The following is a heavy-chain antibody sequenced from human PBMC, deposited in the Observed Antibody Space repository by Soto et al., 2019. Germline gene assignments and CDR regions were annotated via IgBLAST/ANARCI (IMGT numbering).Heavy chain of an antibody. J-gene: IGHJ5*02. CDR2: IYNSGAT. D-gene: IGHD4-17*01. Sequence: SETLSLTCTVSGGSISSVDHYWSWIRQPPGKGLELMGYIYNSGATHYSPSLKSRVSISIDTSTKRFYLNLTSVTAADTAVYFCARLRWEIDYNWFYXWGQGTLVTVSX. V-gene: IGHV4-30-4*01. CDR1: GGSISSVDHY. CDR3: ARLRWEIDYNWFYX.